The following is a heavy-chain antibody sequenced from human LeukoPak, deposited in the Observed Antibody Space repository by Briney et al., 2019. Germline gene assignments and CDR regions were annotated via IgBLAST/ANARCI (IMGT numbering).Heavy chain of an antibody. CDR1: GGSISSYY. V-gene: IGHV4-59*01. Sequence: SETLSLTCTVSGGSISSYYWSWIRQPPGKGLEWIGHIHNSGNTNYNPSLKSRVTLSVDTSKNQFSLKLSSVTAADTAVYYCARARDGHINNWFDPWGQGTLVTVSS. CDR3: ARARDGHINNWFDP. CDR2: IHNSGNT. D-gene: IGHD5-24*01. J-gene: IGHJ5*02.